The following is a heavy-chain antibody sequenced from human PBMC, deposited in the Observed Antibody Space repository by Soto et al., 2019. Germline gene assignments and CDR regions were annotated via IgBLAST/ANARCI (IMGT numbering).Heavy chain of an antibody. CDR1: GFPFSSYS. V-gene: IGHV3-23*01. J-gene: IGHJ6*02. Sequence: GRSLSLSCAASGFPFSSYSMRGVRQAPGKGLEWVSAISGSGGSTYYADSVKGRFTISRDNSKNTLYLQMNSLRAEDTAVYYCAKDPPYYYDSSGYSGMDVWGQGTTVTVSS. CDR2: ISGSGGST. D-gene: IGHD3-22*01. CDR3: AKDPPYYYDSSGYSGMDV.